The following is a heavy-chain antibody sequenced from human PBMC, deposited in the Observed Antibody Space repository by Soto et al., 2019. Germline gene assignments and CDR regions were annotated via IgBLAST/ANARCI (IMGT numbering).Heavy chain of an antibody. Sequence: ASVKVSCKASGYTFTSYGISWARQAPGQGLEWMGWISAYNGNTNYAQKLQGRVTMTTDTSTSTAYMELRSLRSDDTAVYYCARAIMVRGVIIGAFDIWGQGTMVTVSS. J-gene: IGHJ3*02. CDR3: ARAIMVRGVIIGAFDI. CDR2: ISAYNGNT. D-gene: IGHD3-10*01. V-gene: IGHV1-18*01. CDR1: GYTFTSYG.